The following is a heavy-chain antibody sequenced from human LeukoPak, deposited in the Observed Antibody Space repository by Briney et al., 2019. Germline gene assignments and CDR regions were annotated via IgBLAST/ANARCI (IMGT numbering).Heavy chain of an antibody. Sequence: SETLSLTCIVSSGSISGYHWSWIRQSPGKGLEWIVYVYYRGITNYNPSLKSRVSISVDTANNQFSLRLTSVSAADTAIYYCARLVATTGLADWFDPWGQGILVTVSS. CDR1: SGSISGYH. J-gene: IGHJ5*02. V-gene: IGHV4-59*08. D-gene: IGHD6-13*01. CDR3: ARLVATTGLADWFDP. CDR2: VYYRGIT.